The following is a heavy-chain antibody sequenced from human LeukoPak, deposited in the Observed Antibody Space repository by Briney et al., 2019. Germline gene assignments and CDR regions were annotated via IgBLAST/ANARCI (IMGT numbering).Heavy chain of an antibody. D-gene: IGHD6-19*01. CDR2: ISGSGDST. J-gene: IGHJ4*02. V-gene: IGHV3-23*01. CDR1: GFTFRSYA. CDR3: AKDPRAGSGWGSFDY. Sequence: PGGSLRLSCAASGFTFRSYAMSWVRQAPGKGLEWDSGISGSGDSTYYADSVKGRFSISRDNSKNTLWLQMNSLKDEDTAVYYCAKDPRAGSGWGSFDYWGQGTLVTVSS.